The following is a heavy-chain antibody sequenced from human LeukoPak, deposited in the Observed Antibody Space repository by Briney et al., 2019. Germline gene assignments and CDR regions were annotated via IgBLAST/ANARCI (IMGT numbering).Heavy chain of an antibody. V-gene: IGHV3-11*06. CDR3: ARDGEYSSGWYNWFDP. Sequence: GGSLRLSCAASGFTFSDYHMSWIRQAPGKGLEWVSYISSSSSYTNYADSVKGRFTISRDNAKNSLYLQMNSLRAEDTAVYYCARDGEYSSGWYNWFDPWGQGTLVTVSS. D-gene: IGHD6-19*01. CDR2: ISSSSSYT. J-gene: IGHJ5*02. CDR1: GFTFSDYH.